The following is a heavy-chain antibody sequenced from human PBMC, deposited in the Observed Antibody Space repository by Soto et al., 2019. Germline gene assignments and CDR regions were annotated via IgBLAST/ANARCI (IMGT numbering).Heavy chain of an antibody. Sequence: GGSLRLSCAASGFTFSSYWMSWVRQAPGKGLEWVANIKGDGSEKYSVASVKGRFTIPRDNANNTVYLQMNTLSAEDTAVYYCARFLGSASYYDYWGQGTLVTVSS. J-gene: IGHJ4*02. D-gene: IGHD3-10*01. V-gene: IGHV3-7*01. CDR2: IKGDGSEK. CDR1: GFTFSSYW. CDR3: ARFLGSASYYDY.